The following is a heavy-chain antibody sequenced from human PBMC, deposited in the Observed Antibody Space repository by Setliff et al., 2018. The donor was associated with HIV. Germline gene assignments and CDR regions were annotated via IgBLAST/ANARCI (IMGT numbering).Heavy chain of an antibody. CDR3: ATRPADTKWYGVFDY. Sequence: PSETLSLICSVSGGSISAHYWSWIRRSPGKGLEWIGYIYGSGITNYNPSLRGRVTISIDTSKNQFSLRLNSVTAADTAVYYCATRPADTKWYGVFDYWGQGRLVTVS. V-gene: IGHV4-4*09. J-gene: IGHJ4*02. CDR1: GGSISAHY. D-gene: IGHD3-10*01. CDR2: IYGSGIT.